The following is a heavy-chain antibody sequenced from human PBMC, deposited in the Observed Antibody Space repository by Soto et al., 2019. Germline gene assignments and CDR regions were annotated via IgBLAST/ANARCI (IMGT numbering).Heavy chain of an antibody. V-gene: IGHV3-30*18. CDR1: GFTFSSYG. CDR2: ISYDGSNK. Sequence: GGSLRLSCAASGFTFSSYGMHWVRQAPGKGLEWVAVISYDGSNKYYADSVKGRFTISRDNSKNTLYLQMNSLRAEDTAVYYCAKDLNYWGQGTLVTVSS. CDR3: AKDLNY. J-gene: IGHJ4*02.